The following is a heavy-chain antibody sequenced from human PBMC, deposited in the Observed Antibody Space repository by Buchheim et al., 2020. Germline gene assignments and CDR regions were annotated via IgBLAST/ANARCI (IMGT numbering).Heavy chain of an antibody. CDR1: GFTFSSYG. V-gene: IGHV3-30*18. D-gene: IGHD3-10*01. J-gene: IGHJ6*02. Sequence: QVQLVESGGGVVQPGRSLRLSCAASGFTFSSYGMHWVRQAPGKGLEWVAVISYDGSNKYYADSVKGRFTISRDNSKNTLYLQMNSLRAEDTAVYYCANLAEDPRGVPGAGMDVWGQGTT. CDR3: ANLAEDPRGVPGAGMDV. CDR2: ISYDGSNK.